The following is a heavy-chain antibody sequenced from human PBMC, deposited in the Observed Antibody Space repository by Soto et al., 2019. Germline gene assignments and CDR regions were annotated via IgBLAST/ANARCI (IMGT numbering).Heavy chain of an antibody. CDR3: AKSFREESELGSELDY. Sequence: EVQLLESGGGLVQPGGSLRLSCAASGFTFSSYAMSWVRQAPGKGLEWVSAISGSGGSTYYADSVKGRFTISRDNSKNTLYLQMNSLRAEDTAVYYCAKSFREESELGSELDYWGQGTLVTVSS. J-gene: IGHJ4*02. CDR1: GFTFSSYA. CDR2: ISGSGGST. D-gene: IGHD1-26*01. V-gene: IGHV3-23*01.